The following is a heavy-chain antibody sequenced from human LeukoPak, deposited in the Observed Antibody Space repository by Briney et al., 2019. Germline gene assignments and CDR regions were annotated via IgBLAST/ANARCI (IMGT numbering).Heavy chain of an antibody. CDR1: GYTFTDYY. D-gene: IGHD3-10*01. J-gene: IGHJ4*02. Sequence: GASVKVSCKTSGYTFTDYYMRWVRQAPGQGLEWMGWINPNSGGTNYAQKFQGRVTMTRDTSISTTYMDLSRLRSDDTAVYYCARIQLWPDYYFDYWGQGTLVTVSS. CDR2: INPNSGGT. CDR3: ARIQLWPDYYFDY. V-gene: IGHV1-2*02.